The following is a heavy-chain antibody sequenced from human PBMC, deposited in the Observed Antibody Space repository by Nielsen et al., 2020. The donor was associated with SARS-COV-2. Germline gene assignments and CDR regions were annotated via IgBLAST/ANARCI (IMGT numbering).Heavy chain of an antibody. D-gene: IGHD5-18*01. CDR2: IYYSGST. V-gene: IGHV4-59*13. CDR1: GGSISSYY. CDR3: ARDVFGMVSYGYYYYYGMDV. J-gene: IGHJ6*02. Sequence: SETLSLTCTVSGGSISSYYWSWIRQPPGKGLEWIGYIYYSGSTNYNPSLKSRVTISVDTSKNQFSLKLSSVTAADTAVYYCARDVFGMVSYGYYYYYGMDVWGQGTTVTVSS.